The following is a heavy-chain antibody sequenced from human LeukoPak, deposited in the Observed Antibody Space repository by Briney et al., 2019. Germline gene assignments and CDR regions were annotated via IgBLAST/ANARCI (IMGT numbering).Heavy chain of an antibody. CDR2: IYYSGST. J-gene: IGHJ5*02. Sequence: PSETLSLTCTVSGGSISSYYWSWIRQPPGKGLEWIGYIYYSGSTNYNPSLKSRVTISVDTSKNQFSLKLSSVTAADTAVYYCARQRVRGVFNWFDPWGQGTLVTVSS. V-gene: IGHV4-59*08. CDR3: ARQRVRGVFNWFDP. D-gene: IGHD3-10*01. CDR1: GGSISSYY.